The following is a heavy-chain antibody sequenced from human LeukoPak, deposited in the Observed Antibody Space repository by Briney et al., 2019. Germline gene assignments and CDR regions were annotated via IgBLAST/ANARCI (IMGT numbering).Heavy chain of an antibody. V-gene: IGHV4-34*01. CDR2: INHSGST. J-gene: IGHJ6*03. D-gene: IGHD3-16*02. Sequence: SNPLSLTCGVYDGSFSAYYWSWIRQPPGKGREGIGEINHSGSTNYNPSLNSRVTISVHTSKNQFSLKLSSVTAADTAVYYCARLYRANYYYYYYMDVWGKGTTVTVSS. CDR3: ARLYRANYYYYYYMDV. CDR1: DGSFSAYY.